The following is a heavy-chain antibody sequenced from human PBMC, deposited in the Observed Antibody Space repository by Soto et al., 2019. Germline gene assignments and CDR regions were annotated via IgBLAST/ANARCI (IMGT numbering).Heavy chain of an antibody. Sequence: PSETLSLTCTVSGGSISSYYWSWIRQPPGKGLEWIGYIYYSGSTNYNPSLKSRVTISVDTSKNQFSLKLSSVTAADTAVYYCARAAQIVVVPAAIPLDAFDIWGQGTMVTVSS. CDR1: GGSISSYY. J-gene: IGHJ3*02. CDR2: IYYSGST. V-gene: IGHV4-59*01. D-gene: IGHD2-2*01. CDR3: ARAAQIVVVPAAIPLDAFDI.